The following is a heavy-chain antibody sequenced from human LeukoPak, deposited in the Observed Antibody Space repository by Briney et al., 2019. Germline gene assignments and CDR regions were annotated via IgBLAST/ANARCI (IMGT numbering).Heavy chain of an antibody. Sequence: ASVEVSCKASGYTFTGYYMHWVRQAPGQGLEWMGWINPNSGGTNYAQKFQGRVTMTRDTSISTAYMELSRLRSDDTAVYYCARDRSPRITIFGVVKNWFDPWGQGTLVTVSS. D-gene: IGHD3-3*01. J-gene: IGHJ5*02. CDR1: GYTFTGYY. CDR2: INPNSGGT. CDR3: ARDRSPRITIFGVVKNWFDP. V-gene: IGHV1-2*02.